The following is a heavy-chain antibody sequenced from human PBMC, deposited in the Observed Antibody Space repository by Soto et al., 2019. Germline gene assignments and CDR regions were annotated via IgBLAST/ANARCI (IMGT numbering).Heavy chain of an antibody. CDR1: GGTFSSYA. D-gene: IGHD1-26*01. J-gene: IGHJ4*02. V-gene: IGHV1-69*12. Sequence: QVQLVQSGAEVKKPGSSVKVSCKASGGTFSSYAISWVRQAPGQGLEWMGGIIPIFGTANYAQKFQGRVTITVVESTTTAYMELISLRSEDCTSPYCASIEVRIVGDFDYWGQGTLVTVSS. CDR2: IIPIFGTA. CDR3: ASIEVRIVGDFDY.